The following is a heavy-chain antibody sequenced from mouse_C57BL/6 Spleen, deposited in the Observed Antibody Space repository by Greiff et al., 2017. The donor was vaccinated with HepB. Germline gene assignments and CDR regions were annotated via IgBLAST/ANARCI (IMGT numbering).Heavy chain of an antibody. J-gene: IGHJ2*01. Sequence: EVQLQQSGPELVKPGASVKIPCKASGYTFTDYNMDWVKQSHGKSLEWIGDINPNNGGTIYNQKFKGKATLTVDKSSSTAYMELRSLTSEDTAVYYCARSRYSNYEYFDYWGQGTTLTVSS. CDR3: ARSRYSNYEYFDY. CDR1: GYTFTDYN. CDR2: INPNNGGT. V-gene: IGHV1-18*01. D-gene: IGHD2-5*01.